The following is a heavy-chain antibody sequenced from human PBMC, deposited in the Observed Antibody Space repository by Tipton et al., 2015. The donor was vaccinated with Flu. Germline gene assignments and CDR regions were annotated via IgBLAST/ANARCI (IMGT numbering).Heavy chain of an antibody. J-gene: IGHJ4*02. CDR3: ARGGRIVVGTNSYFDH. CDR2: ISYDGSHK. D-gene: IGHD3-22*01. V-gene: IGHV3-30-3*01. CDR1: GFSFSNYA. Sequence: SLRLSCAASGFSFSNYAMHWVRQTPGKGLEWVILISYDGSHKYYAESVKGRFTISRDNSNNTLYLQMNSLRAEDTAVYYCARGGRIVVGTNSYFDHWGRGTLVTVSS.